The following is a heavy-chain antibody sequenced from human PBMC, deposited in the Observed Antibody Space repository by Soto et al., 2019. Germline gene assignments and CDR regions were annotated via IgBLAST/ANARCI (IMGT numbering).Heavy chain of an antibody. D-gene: IGHD3-10*01. V-gene: IGHV4-34*01. CDR3: ARQLWGFGESYFDY. CDR1: GGSFSGYY. Sequence: QVQLQQWGAGLLKPSETLSLTCAVYGGSFSGYYWSWIRQPPGKGLEWIGEINHSGSTNYNPSLKSRVTISVDTSKNQFSLKLSSVTAADTAVYYCARQLWGFGESYFDYWGQGTLVTVSS. CDR2: INHSGST. J-gene: IGHJ4*02.